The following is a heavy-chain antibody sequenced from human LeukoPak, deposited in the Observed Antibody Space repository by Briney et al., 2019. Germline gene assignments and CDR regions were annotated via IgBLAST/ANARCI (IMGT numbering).Heavy chain of an antibody. V-gene: IGHV4-31*03. CDR2: IYYSGST. D-gene: IGHD4-17*01. CDR1: GGSISSGGYY. J-gene: IGHJ4*02. Sequence: SETLSLTCTVSGGSISSGGYYWSWIRQHPGKGLEWIGYIYYSGSTYYNPSLKSRVTISVGTSKNQFSLKLSSVTAADTAVYYCARESGDYISSWVDYWGQGTLVTVSS. CDR3: ARESGDYISSWVDY.